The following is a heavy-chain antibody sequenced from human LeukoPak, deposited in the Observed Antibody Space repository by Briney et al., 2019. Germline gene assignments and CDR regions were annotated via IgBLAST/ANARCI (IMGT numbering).Heavy chain of an antibody. CDR2: IKQDGSEK. CDR1: GFTFSSYW. V-gene: IGHV3-7*01. J-gene: IGHJ4*02. Sequence: GGSLRLSCAASGFTFSSYWMSWVRQAPGKGLEWVANIKQDGSEKYYVDSVKGRFTISRDNAKNSLYLQMNSLRAEDTAVYYCARGQYGYSYGRHDYYFDYWGQGTLVTVSS. D-gene: IGHD5-18*01. CDR3: ARGQYGYSYGRHDYYFDY.